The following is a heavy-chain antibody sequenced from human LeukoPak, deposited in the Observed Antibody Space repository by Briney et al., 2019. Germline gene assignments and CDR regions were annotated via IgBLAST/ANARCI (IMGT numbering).Heavy chain of an antibody. Sequence: GGSLRLSCAASGFTFGSYRMSWVRRAPGKGLEWVANIKQDGSEKYYVDSVKGRFTISRDNAKNSLYLQMNSLRAEDTAVYYCARRRYSGSSQHFDYWGQGTLVTVSS. CDR1: GFTFGSYR. CDR2: IKQDGSEK. CDR3: ARRRYSGSSQHFDY. J-gene: IGHJ4*02. D-gene: IGHD1-26*01. V-gene: IGHV3-7*01.